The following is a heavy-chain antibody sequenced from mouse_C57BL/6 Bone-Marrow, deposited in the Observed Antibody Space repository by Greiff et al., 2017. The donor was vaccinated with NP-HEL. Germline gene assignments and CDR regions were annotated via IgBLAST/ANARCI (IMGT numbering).Heavy chain of an antibody. J-gene: IGHJ3*01. CDR2: ISSGSSTI. CDR1: GFTFSDYG. V-gene: IGHV5-17*01. D-gene: IGHD3-2*02. Sequence: EVKLMESGGGLVKPGGSLKLSCAASGFTFSDYGMHWVRQAPEKGLEWVAYISSGSSTIYYADTVKGRFTISRDNAKNTLFLQMTSLRSEDTAMYYCALKYSSGYVAYWGQGTLVTVSA. CDR3: ALKYSSGYVAY.